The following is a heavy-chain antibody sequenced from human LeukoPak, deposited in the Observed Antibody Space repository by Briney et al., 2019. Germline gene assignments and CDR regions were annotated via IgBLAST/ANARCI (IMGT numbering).Heavy chain of an antibody. CDR2: IYYSGST. J-gene: IGHJ2*01. CDR1: GGSISSYY. V-gene: IGHV4-59*08. Sequence: PSETLSLTCTVSGGSISSYYWSWIRQPPGKGLEWIRYIYYSGSTNYNPSLKSRVTISVDTSKNQFSLKLSSVTAADTAVYYCARPSGYSGYDPNWYFDLWGRGTLVTVSS. CDR3: ARPSGYSGYDPNWYFDL. D-gene: IGHD5-12*01.